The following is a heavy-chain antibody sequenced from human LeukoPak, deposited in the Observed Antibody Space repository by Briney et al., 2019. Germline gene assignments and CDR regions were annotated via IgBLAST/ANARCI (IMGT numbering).Heavy chain of an antibody. CDR3: AKVSFFDIVVVPAAFDY. V-gene: IGHV3-23*01. CDR2: ISGSGGST. Sequence: PGGSLRLSCAASGFTFSSYAMSWVRQAPGKGLEWVSAISGSGGSTYYADSVKGRFTISRDNSKNTLYLQMNSLRAEDTAVYYCAKVSFFDIVVVPAAFDYWGRGTLVTVSS. J-gene: IGHJ4*02. CDR1: GFTFSSYA. D-gene: IGHD2-2*01.